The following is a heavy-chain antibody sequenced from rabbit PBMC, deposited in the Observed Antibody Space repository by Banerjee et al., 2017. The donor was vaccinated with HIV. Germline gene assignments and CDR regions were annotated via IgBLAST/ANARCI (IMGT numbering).Heavy chain of an antibody. D-gene: IGHD4-2*01. J-gene: IGHJ6*01. CDR2: IYAGSSGST. CDR1: GFSFSSSYY. Sequence: QSLEESGGDLVKPGASLTLTCTASGFSFSSSYYMCWVRQAPGKGLEWIACIYAGSSGSTYYASWAKGRFTISKTSSTTVTLQMTSLTAADTATYFCARDSAGTIEYGYDYGMDLWGQGTLVTVS. V-gene: IGHV1S40*01. CDR3: ARDSAGTIEYGYDYGMDL.